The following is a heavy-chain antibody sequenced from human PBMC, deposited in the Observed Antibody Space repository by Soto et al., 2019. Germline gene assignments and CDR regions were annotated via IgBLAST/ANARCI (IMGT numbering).Heavy chain of an antibody. CDR2: INPDGSTT. J-gene: IGHJ6*02. CDR3: ARVPSTVTTPGMDV. V-gene: IGHV3-74*01. CDR1: GFTFSSYW. D-gene: IGHD4-4*01. Sequence: GGCLRLSCAASGFTFSSYWLHWGRQAPGEGLMWVSRINPDGSTTSYADSVKGRFTISRDNAKNTLYLQMNSLRVENTAVYYCARVPSTVTTPGMDVWGQGTTVTVS.